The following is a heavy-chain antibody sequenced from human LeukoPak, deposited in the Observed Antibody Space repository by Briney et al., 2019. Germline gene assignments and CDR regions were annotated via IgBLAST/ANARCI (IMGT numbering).Heavy chain of an antibody. D-gene: IGHD6-19*01. CDR3: AKDNRRHYTSGPNPDSLH. CDR1: GFTFSSNA. V-gene: IGHV3-9*01. CDR2: ISWNTGTI. Sequence: GGSLTLSCAASGFTFSSNAMCWVRQPPGKGLEWVSGISWNTGTIDYADSVRGRFTISRDNAKNSLYLQMDSLRVEDTAFYYCAKDNRRHYTSGPNPDSLHWGQGALVTVSS. J-gene: IGHJ4*02.